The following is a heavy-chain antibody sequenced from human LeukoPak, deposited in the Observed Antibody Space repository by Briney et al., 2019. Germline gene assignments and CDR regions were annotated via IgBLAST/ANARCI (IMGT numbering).Heavy chain of an antibody. CDR1: GFTFDDYA. V-gene: IGHV3-9*01. CDR2: ISWNSGSI. Sequence: PGGSLRLSCAASGFTFDDYAMHWVRQAPGKGLEWVSGISWNSGSIGYADSVKGRFTISRDNAKNSLYLQMNSLRAEDTAVYYCVKDLDYWGQGTLVTVSS. J-gene: IGHJ4*02. CDR3: VKDLDY.